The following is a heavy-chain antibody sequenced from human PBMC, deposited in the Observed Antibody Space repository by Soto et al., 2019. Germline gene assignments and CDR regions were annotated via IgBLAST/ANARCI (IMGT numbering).Heavy chain of an antibody. Sequence: SVKVYCKASGGTFSSYAISWVRQAPGQGLEWMGGIIPIFGTANYAQKFQGRVTITADESTSTAYMELSSLRSEDTAVYYCARGYSGSYIGYYGMDVWGQGTTVTVSS. J-gene: IGHJ6*02. CDR3: ARGYSGSYIGYYGMDV. D-gene: IGHD1-26*01. CDR1: GGTFSSYA. CDR2: IIPIFGTA. V-gene: IGHV1-69*13.